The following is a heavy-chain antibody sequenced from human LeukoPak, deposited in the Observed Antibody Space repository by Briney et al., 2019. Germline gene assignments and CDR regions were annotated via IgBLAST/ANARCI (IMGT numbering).Heavy chain of an antibody. V-gene: IGHV1-18*04. CDR1: GYTFTSYG. CDR3: ARVPMVRGVIIPNWFDP. CDR2: ISAYNGNT. J-gene: IGHJ5*02. D-gene: IGHD3-10*01. Sequence: ASVKVSCEASGYTFTSYGISWVRQAPGQGLEWMGWISAYNGNTNYAQKLQGRVTMTTDTSTSTAYMELRSLRSDDTAVYYCARVPMVRGVIIPNWFDPWGQGTLVTVSS.